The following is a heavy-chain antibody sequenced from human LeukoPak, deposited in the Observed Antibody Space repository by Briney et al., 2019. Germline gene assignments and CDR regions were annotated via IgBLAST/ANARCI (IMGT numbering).Heavy chain of an antibody. Sequence: GGSLRLSCTASGFTLSPYWMTGVRQAPGKGLEWVASIKQHGTEKYYVDSVKGRLTVSRDNTKNSPYLQMNSLRAEDTAVYYCAMNHDYWGQGTLVTVSS. V-gene: IGHV3-7*01. CDR1: GFTLSPYW. J-gene: IGHJ4*02. CDR2: IKQHGTEK. CDR3: AMNHDY.